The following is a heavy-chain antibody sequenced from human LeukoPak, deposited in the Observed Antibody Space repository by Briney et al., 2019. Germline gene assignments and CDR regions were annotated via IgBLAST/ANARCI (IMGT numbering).Heavy chain of an antibody. J-gene: IGHJ4*02. V-gene: IGHV1-69*05. CDR3: AINGIAAAGTRYYFDY. CDR2: IIPIFGTA. CDR1: GGTFSSYA. Sequence: ASVKVSCKASGGTFSSYAISWVRQAPGQGLEWMGGIIPIFGTANYAQKFQGRVTITTDESTSTAYMELSSLRSEDTAVYYCAINGIAAAGTRYYFDYWGQGTLVTVSS. D-gene: IGHD6-13*01.